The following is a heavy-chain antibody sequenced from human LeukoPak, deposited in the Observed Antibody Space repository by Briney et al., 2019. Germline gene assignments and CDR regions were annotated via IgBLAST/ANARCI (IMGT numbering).Heavy chain of an antibody. D-gene: IGHD1-14*01. CDR3: AGPVNTESNWFDP. V-gene: IGHV4-4*07. J-gene: IGHJ5*02. Sequence: SETLSLTCTVSGGSISSYYWSWIRQPAGKGLGWIGRIYTSGSTNYNPSLKSRVTMSVDTSKNQFSLKLSSVTAADTAVYYCAGPVNTESNWFDPWGQGTLVTVSS. CDR1: GGSISSYY. CDR2: IYTSGST.